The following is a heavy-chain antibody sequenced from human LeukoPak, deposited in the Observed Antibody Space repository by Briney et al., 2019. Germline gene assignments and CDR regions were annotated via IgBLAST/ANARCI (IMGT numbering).Heavy chain of an antibody. CDR1: GFIFTSYS. CDR3: ARRAGAYSHPYDY. Sequence: PGGSLRLSCAASGFIFTSYSMNWVRQAPGKGLEWISYISSSSSTIYYADSVRGRFTISRDNAKNSLYLQMNSLRAEDTAVYYCARRAGAYSHPYDYWGQGTLVTVSS. D-gene: IGHD4/OR15-4a*01. CDR2: ISSSSSTI. V-gene: IGHV3-48*01. J-gene: IGHJ4*02.